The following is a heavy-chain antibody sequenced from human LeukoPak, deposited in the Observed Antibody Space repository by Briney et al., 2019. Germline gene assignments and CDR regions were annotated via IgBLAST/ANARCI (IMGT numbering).Heavy chain of an antibody. D-gene: IGHD4-17*01. J-gene: IGHJ4*02. CDR2: IYYSGST. Sequence: SETLSLTCTVSGGSISSYYWSWIRQPPGKGLEWIGYIYYSGSTNYNPSLKGRVTISVDTSKNQFSLKLTSVTAADTAVYYCARQSGDYLHWGQGTLVTVSS. CDR3: ARQSGDYLH. V-gene: IGHV4-59*08. CDR1: GGSISSYY.